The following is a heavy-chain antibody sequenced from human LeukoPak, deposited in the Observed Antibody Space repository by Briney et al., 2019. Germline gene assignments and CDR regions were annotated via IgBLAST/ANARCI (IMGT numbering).Heavy chain of an antibody. CDR3: ARGHTLRPTDWDY. CDR2: MNPNSGNT. D-gene: IGHD4-17*01. Sequence: ASVKVSCKASGYTFTSYDINWVRQATGQGLEWMGWMNPNSGNTGYAQKFQGRVTMTRYTSISTAYMELSSLRSEDTAVYYCARGHTLRPTDWDYWGQGTLVTVSS. J-gene: IGHJ4*02. V-gene: IGHV1-8*01. CDR1: GYTFTSYD.